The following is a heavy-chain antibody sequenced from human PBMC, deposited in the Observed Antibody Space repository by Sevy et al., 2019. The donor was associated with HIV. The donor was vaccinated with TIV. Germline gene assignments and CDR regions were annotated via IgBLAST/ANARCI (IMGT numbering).Heavy chain of an antibody. CDR1: GFIFSTYS. D-gene: IGHD6-6*01. CDR2: ISSSSSYI. V-gene: IGHV3-21*01. J-gene: IGHJ1*01. Sequence: GGSLRLSCAASGFIFSTYSMNWDRQAPGKGLEWVSFISSSSSYIYYADSVKGRFTISRDNAKNSLYLQMNSLRAEDTAVYYCARARMEYSSSLEYFQYWGQGTLVTVSS. CDR3: ARARMEYSSSLEYFQY.